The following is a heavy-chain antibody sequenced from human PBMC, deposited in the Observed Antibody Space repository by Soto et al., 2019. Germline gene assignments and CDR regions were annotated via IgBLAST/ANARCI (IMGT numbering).Heavy chain of an antibody. Sequence: ASVKVSCKVSGYTLTELSMHWVRQAPGKGLEWMGGFDPEDGETIYAQKFQGRVTMTEDTSTDTAYMELSSLRSEDTAVYYCAVRLYYMTTEYNGYFDYWGQGTLVTVSS. CDR3: AVRLYYMTTEYNGYFDY. CDR2: FDPEDGET. D-gene: IGHD4-17*01. V-gene: IGHV1-24*01. J-gene: IGHJ4*02. CDR1: GYTLTELS.